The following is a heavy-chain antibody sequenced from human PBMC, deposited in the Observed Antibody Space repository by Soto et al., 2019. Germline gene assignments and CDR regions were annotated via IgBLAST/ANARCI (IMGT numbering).Heavy chain of an antibody. D-gene: IGHD2-15*01. Sequence: QVQLVESGGGVVQPGRSLRLSCAASGFTFSSYGMHWVRQAPGKGLEWVAVIWYDGSNKYYADSVKGRFTISRDNSKNTLYLQMNSLRAEDTAVYYCARGGYCSGGSCYGYYYYGMDVWGQGTTVTVSS. V-gene: IGHV3-33*01. CDR2: IWYDGSNK. CDR1: GFTFSSYG. J-gene: IGHJ6*02. CDR3: ARGGYCSGGSCYGYYYYGMDV.